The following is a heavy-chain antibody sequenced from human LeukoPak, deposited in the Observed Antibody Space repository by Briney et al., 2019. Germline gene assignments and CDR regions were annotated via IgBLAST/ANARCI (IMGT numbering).Heavy chain of an antibody. CDR2: IIPIFGTA. J-gene: IGHJ4*02. CDR1: GGTFSSYA. Sequence: SVKVSCKASGGTFSSYAISWVRQAPGQGLEWMGGIIPIFGTANYAQKFQGRVTITADESTSTAYMELSSLRSEDTAVYYCARGITILGPALDYWGQGTLVTVSS. D-gene: IGHD3-3*01. V-gene: IGHV1-69*01. CDR3: ARGITILGPALDY.